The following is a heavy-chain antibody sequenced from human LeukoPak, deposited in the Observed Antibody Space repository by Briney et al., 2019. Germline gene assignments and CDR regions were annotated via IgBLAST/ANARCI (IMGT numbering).Heavy chain of an antibody. Sequence: SETLSLTCTVTGGSLSTYYWNWIRQSPGKGLEWIGNIYYSGSTNYNPSLKSRVTISVDTSKNQFSLKLSSVTAADTAVYYCARLEWELNFDYWGQGTLVTVSS. D-gene: IGHD1-26*01. CDR3: ARLEWELNFDY. J-gene: IGHJ4*02. CDR2: IYYSGST. CDR1: GGSLSTYY. V-gene: IGHV4-59*08.